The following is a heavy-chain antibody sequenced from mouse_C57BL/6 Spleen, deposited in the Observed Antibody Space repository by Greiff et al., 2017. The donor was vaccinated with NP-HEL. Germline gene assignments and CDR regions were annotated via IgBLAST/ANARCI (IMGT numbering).Heavy chain of an antibody. CDR2: IDPSDSET. D-gene: IGHD4-1*01. V-gene: IGHV1-52*01. CDR1: GYTFTSYW. Sequence: VQLQQSGAELVRPGSSVKLSCKASGYTFTSYWMHWVKQRPIQGLEWIGNIDPSDSETHYNQKFKDKATLTVDKSSSTAYMQLSSLTSEDSAVYYWARRETGTFYYAMDYWGQGTSVTVSS. CDR3: ARRETGTFYYAMDY. J-gene: IGHJ4*01.